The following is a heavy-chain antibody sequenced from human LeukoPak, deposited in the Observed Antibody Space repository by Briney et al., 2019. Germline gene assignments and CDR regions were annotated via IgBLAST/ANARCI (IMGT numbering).Heavy chain of an antibody. V-gene: IGHV3-23*01. Sequence: GGSLRLSCAASGFTFSSYAMSWVRQAPGKGLEWVSAISGSGGSTYYADSVKGRFTISRDNSKNTLYLQMNSLRAEDTAVYYCANVVYNWNVPHAFDIWGQGTMVTVSS. D-gene: IGHD1-20*01. CDR2: ISGSGGST. CDR1: GFTFSSYA. CDR3: ANVVYNWNVPHAFDI. J-gene: IGHJ3*02.